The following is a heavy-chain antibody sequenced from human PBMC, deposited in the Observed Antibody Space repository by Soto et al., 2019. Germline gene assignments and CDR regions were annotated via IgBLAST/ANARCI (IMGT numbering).Heavy chain of an antibody. D-gene: IGHD6-13*01. J-gene: IGHJ4*02. CDR1: GDRVSTNSVG. Sequence: KQSQTLSLTCAISGDRVSTNSVGWHWIRQSPSRGLEWLGRTYYRSKWYNDYAVSVKSRITINPDTSKNQFSLQLNSVTPEDTAVYYCARSSSWSFDYWGQGTLVTVSS. CDR3: ARSSSWSFDY. V-gene: IGHV6-1*01. CDR2: TYYRSKWYN.